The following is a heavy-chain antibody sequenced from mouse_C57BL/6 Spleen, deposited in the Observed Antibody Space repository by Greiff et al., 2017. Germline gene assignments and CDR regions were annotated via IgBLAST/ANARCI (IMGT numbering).Heavy chain of an antibody. CDR2: IYWDDDK. CDR1: GFSLSTSGMG. Sequence: QVTLKESGPGILQSSQTLSLTCSFSGFSLSTSGMGVSWIRQPSGKGLEWLAHIYWDDDKRYNPSLKSRLTISKDTSRNQVFLKITSVDTADTATYYCARDGYYRGFDVWGTGTTVTVSS. D-gene: IGHD2-3*01. J-gene: IGHJ1*03. CDR3: ARDGYYRGFDV. V-gene: IGHV8-12*01.